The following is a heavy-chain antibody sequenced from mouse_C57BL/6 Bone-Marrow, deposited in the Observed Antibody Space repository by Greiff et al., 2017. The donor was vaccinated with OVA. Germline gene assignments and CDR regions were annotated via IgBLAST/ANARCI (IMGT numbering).Heavy chain of an antibody. D-gene: IGHD1-1*01. CDR2: ISDGGSYT. CDR1: GFTFSSYA. V-gene: IGHV5-4*01. Sequence: EVKLEESGGGLVKPGGSLKLSCAASGFTFSSYAMSWVRQTPEKRLEWVATISDGGSYTYYPDNVKGRFTISRDNAKNNLYLQMSHLKSEDTAMYYCARDGNYYGSSWAMDYWGQGTSVTVSS. J-gene: IGHJ4*01. CDR3: ARDGNYYGSSWAMDY.